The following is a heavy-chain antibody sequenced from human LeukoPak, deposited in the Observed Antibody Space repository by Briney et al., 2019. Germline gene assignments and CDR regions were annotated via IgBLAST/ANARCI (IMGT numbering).Heavy chain of an antibody. D-gene: IGHD6-13*01. CDR3: ARGGYSSSSRRFDP. CDR2: IYYSGST. CDR1: GGSISSSSYY. Sequence: SETLSLTCTVSGGSISSSSYYWGWIRQPPGKGLEWIGSIYYSGSTYYNPSLKSRVTISVDTSKNQFSLKLSSVTAADTAVYYCARGGYSSSSRRFDPWGQGTLVTVSS. V-gene: IGHV4-39*01. J-gene: IGHJ5*02.